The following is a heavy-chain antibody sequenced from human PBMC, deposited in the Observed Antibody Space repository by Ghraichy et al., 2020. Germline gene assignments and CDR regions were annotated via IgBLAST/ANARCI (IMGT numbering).Heavy chain of an antibody. CDR2: ISNSGGST. CDR1: GFTFSNYD. J-gene: IGHJ5*02. CDR3: AKSAYRSSWYWVDP. Sequence: GGSLRLSCAASGFTFSNYDMSWVRQAPGKGLEWVSTISNSGGSTYYADSVKGRFTISRDNSKNTLYLQMNSLRAEDTAVYYCAKSAYRSSWYWVDPWGQGTLVTVSS. V-gene: IGHV3-23*01. D-gene: IGHD6-13*01.